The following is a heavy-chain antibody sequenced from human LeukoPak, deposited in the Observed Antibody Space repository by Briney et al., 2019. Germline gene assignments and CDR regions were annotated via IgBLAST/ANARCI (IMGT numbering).Heavy chain of an antibody. Sequence: SETLSLTCTVSGYSISSGYYWGWIRPPPGKGLEWIGSIYHSGSTYYNPSLKSRVTISVDTSKNQFSLKLRSVTAADTAVYYCARVTGYRIEDYFDYWGQGTLVTVSS. J-gene: IGHJ4*02. V-gene: IGHV4-38-2*02. D-gene: IGHD6-13*01. CDR2: IYHSGST. CDR1: GYSISSGYY. CDR3: ARVTGYRIEDYFDY.